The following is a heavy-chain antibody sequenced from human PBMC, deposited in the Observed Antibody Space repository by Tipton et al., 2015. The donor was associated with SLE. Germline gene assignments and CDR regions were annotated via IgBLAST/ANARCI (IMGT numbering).Heavy chain of an antibody. D-gene: IGHD3-3*01. CDR3: ARDRFWSGYYNWFDP. CDR1: GFTFSDYY. J-gene: IGHJ5*02. Sequence: SLRLSCAASGFTFSDYYMSWIRQAPGKGLEWVSYISSGSTIYYADSVKGRFTISRDNAKNSLYLQMNSLRAEDTAVYYCARDRFWSGYYNWFDPWGQGTLVTVSS. V-gene: IGHV3-11*01. CDR2: ISSGSTI.